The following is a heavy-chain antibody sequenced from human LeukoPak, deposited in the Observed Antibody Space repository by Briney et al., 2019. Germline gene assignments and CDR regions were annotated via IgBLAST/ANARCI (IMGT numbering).Heavy chain of an antibody. CDR2: IYYSGST. Sequence: PSETLSLTCTVSGGSISSSSYYWGWIRQPPGKGLEWIGSIYYSGSTYYDPSLKSRVTISVDTSKNQFSLKLSSVTAADTAVYYCARELTPGYSYGSRLDYWGQGTLVTVSS. CDR3: ARELTPGYSYGSRLDY. CDR1: GGSISSSSYY. D-gene: IGHD5-18*01. V-gene: IGHV4-39*07. J-gene: IGHJ4*02.